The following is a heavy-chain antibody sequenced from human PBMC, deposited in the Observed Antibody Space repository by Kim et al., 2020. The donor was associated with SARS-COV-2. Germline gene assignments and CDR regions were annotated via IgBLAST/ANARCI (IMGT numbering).Heavy chain of an antibody. J-gene: IGHJ5*02. V-gene: IGHV4-4*07. CDR1: GASISGYY. D-gene: IGHD3-3*01. CDR2: VHTSGTT. CDR3: ARGLGWLPSS. Sequence: SETLSLTCTVSGASISGYYYNWVRQPAGKGLECIGSVHTSGTTNYNPSLMSRVSLSLDTSKNHFSLKLTSVTAADTAVYYCARGLGWLPSSWGQGTLVTVSS.